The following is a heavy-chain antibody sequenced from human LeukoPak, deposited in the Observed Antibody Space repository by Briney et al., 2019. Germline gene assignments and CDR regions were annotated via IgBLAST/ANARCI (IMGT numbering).Heavy chain of an antibody. CDR1: GGSISSYY. CDR2: IYYSGST. CDR3: ARASYSSSWYGGDAFDI. V-gene: IGHV4-59*01. D-gene: IGHD6-13*01. J-gene: IGHJ3*02. Sequence: SETLSLTCTVSGGSISSYYWSGIRQPPGKGLEWIGYIYYSGSTNYNPSLKSRVTISVDTSKNQFSLKLSSVTAADTAVYYCARASYSSSWYGGDAFDIWGQGTMVTVSS.